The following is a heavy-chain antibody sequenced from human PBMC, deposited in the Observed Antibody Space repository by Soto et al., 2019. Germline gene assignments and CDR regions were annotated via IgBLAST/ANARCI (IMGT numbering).Heavy chain of an antibody. D-gene: IGHD3-10*01. Sequence: PGGSLRLSCAASGFTFDDYAMHWVRQAPGKGLEWVSGISWNSGSIGYADSVKGRFTISRGNAKNSLYLQMNSLRAEDTALYYCAKAGSGDDYWGQGTLVRSPQ. CDR3: AKAGSGDDY. J-gene: IGHJ4*02. CDR2: ISWNSGSI. CDR1: GFTFDDYA. V-gene: IGHV3-9*01.